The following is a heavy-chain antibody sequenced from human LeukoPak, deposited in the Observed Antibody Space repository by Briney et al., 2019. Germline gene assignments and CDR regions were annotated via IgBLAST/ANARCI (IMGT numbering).Heavy chain of an antibody. Sequence: PGGSLRHSCAASGFTLSIDLMSWVRPAPGEGLGWGSAISGSGGSTYYADSAEGRFTISRDNSKNTLYLQMNSLRAEDTAVYYCAKDGDSGSYPDDAFDIWGQGTMVTVSS. CDR1: GFTLSIDL. V-gene: IGHV3-23*01. CDR3: AKDGDSGSYPDDAFDI. D-gene: IGHD1-26*01. J-gene: IGHJ3*02. CDR2: ISGSGGST.